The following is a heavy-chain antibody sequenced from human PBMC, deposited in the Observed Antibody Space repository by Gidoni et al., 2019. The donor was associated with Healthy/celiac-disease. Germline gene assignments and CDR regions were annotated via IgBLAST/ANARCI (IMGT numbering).Heavy chain of an antibody. J-gene: IGHJ4*02. CDR2: IGTAVNT. D-gene: IGHD6-19*01. CDR3: ARGGYSSGWFDY. V-gene: IGHV3-13*04. CDR1: GFNLSSYD. Sequence: EVQLVASGGGLVQPGGSLRRSCAPCGFNLSSYDMHWVRQATGKGLEWVSAIGTAVNTYYPCAVKGRFTISRENAKNSLYLQINSLRAGDTAVYYCARGGYSSGWFDYWGQGTLGTVSS.